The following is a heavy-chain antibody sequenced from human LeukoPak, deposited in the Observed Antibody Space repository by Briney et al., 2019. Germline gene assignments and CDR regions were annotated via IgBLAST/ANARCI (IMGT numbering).Heavy chain of an antibody. J-gene: IGHJ3*02. D-gene: IGHD3-3*02. CDR2: IKQDGSEK. V-gene: IGHV3-7*01. CDR1: GFTFSSYW. CDR3: ARVGFSDAFDI. Sequence: GGSLRLSCAASGFTFSSYWMSWVRQAPGKGLEWVANIKQDGSEKYYVDSVKGRFTISRGNAKNSLYLQMNSLRAEDTAVYYCARVGFSDAFDIWGQGTMVTVSS.